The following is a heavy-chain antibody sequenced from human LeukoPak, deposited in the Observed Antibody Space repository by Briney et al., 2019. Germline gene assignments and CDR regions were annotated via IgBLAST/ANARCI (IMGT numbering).Heavy chain of an antibody. CDR3: ARDLTHRRNYDNSGYQIVPAF. CDR1: GYTFTNYG. J-gene: IGHJ4*02. Sequence: GASVTVSCKASGYTFTNYGISWVRQAPGQGLEWMGWISAYSGHTKYVQRLQGRVTMTTDTSTSTVYMELRSLRSDDTAVYYCARDLTHRRNYDNSGYQIVPAFWGQGTLVTVSS. D-gene: IGHD3-22*01. V-gene: IGHV1-18*01. CDR2: ISAYSGHT.